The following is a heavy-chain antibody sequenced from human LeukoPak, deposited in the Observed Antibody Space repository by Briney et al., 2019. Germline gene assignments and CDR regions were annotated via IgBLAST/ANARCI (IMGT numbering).Heavy chain of an antibody. J-gene: IGHJ4*02. Sequence: GGSLRLSCTSSGFRFGDHAMSWVRQAPGKGLEWVGFIRSKTNGGTREYAASVKGRFTISRDDSESIAYLQMNSLKTEDTAVYYCIKVPSGSYDYFDYWGQGTLVTVSS. V-gene: IGHV3-49*04. CDR3: IKVPSGSYDYFDY. CDR1: GFRFGDHA. D-gene: IGHD1-26*01. CDR2: IRSKTNGGTR.